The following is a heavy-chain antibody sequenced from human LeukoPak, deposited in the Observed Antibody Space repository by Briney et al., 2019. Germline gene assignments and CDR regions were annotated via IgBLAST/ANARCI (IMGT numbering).Heavy chain of an antibody. CDR1: GVSISSYY. CDR2: IYTSGST. J-gene: IGHJ3*02. Sequence: SETLSLTCTVSGVSISSYYWSWIRQPAGKGLEWIGRIYTSGSTSYNPSLKSRVTMSVDTSKNQFSLQLSSVTAADTAVYYCARENAKYDYVWGSYLPDAFDIWGQGTMVTVSS. V-gene: IGHV4-4*07. CDR3: ARENAKYDYVWGSYLPDAFDI. D-gene: IGHD3-16*02.